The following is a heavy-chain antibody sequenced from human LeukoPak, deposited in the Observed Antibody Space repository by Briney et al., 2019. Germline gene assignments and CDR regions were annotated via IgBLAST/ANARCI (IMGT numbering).Heavy chain of an antibody. V-gene: IGHV3-53*01. CDR3: ARVRSSSWYYYYYYMDV. D-gene: IGHD6-13*01. Sequence: GGSLRLSCAASGFTVSSNYMSWVRQAPGEGLEWVSVIYSGGSTYYADSVKGRFTISRDNSKNTLYLQMNSLRAEDTAVYYCARVRSSSWYYYYYYMDVWGKGTTVTVSS. CDR1: GFTVSSNY. CDR2: IYSGGST. J-gene: IGHJ6*03.